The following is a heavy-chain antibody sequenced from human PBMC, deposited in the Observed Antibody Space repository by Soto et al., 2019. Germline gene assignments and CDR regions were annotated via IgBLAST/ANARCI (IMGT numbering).Heavy chain of an antibody. Sequence: SETLSLTCAVSGGSISSGGFSWSWIRQSPGKGLELIGYIYYSGNTYYNPSLKSRVTISVDRSKNEFSLRLSSVTAADTAVYYCARATFIRNGLYDGTPYYYILYRGPATLVTGS. V-gene: IGHV4-30-2*06. J-gene: IGHJ4*02. CDR3: ARATFIRNGLYDGTPYYYILY. CDR2: IYYSGNT. D-gene: IGHD3-22*01. CDR1: GGSISSGGFS.